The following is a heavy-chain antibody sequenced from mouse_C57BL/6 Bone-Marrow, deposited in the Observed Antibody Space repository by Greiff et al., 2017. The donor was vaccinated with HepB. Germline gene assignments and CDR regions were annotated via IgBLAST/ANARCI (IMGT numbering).Heavy chain of an antibody. CDR1: GFTFTDYY. D-gene: IGHD1-1*01. CDR3: ASPHYYGSIYGFAY. CDR2: IRNKANGYTT. Sequence: EVQLVESGGGLVQPGGSLSLSCAASGFTFTDYYMSWVRQPPGKALEWLGFIRNKANGYTTEYSASVKGRFTISRDNSQSILYLQMNALRAEDSATYYCASPHYYGSIYGFAYWGQGTLVTVSA. J-gene: IGHJ3*01. V-gene: IGHV7-3*01.